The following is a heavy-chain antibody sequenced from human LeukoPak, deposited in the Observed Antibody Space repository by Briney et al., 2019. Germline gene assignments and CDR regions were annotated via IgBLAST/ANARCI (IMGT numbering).Heavy chain of an antibody. Sequence: TSETLPLTCTVSGGSISSYYWSWIRQPPGKGLEWIGYIYYSGSTNYNPSLKSRVTISVDTSKNQFSLKLSSVTAADTAVYYCARALDYGDYVGPPDYWGQGTLVTVSS. CDR3: ARALDYGDYVGPPDY. J-gene: IGHJ4*02. V-gene: IGHV4-59*01. D-gene: IGHD4-17*01. CDR1: GGSISSYY. CDR2: IYYSGST.